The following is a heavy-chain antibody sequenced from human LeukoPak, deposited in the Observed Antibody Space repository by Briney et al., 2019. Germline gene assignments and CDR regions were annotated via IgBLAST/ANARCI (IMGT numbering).Heavy chain of an antibody. CDR2: IYYSGST. V-gene: IGHV4-59*01. CDR3: AREGRFVVVD. D-gene: IGHD2-15*01. Sequence: SETLSLTCTVSGGSISSYYWSWIRQPPGKGLEWIGYIYYSGSTNYNPSLKSRVTISVDTSKNQFSLKLSSVTAADTAVYYCAREGRFVVVDWGQGTLVTVSS. CDR1: GGSISSYY. J-gene: IGHJ4*02.